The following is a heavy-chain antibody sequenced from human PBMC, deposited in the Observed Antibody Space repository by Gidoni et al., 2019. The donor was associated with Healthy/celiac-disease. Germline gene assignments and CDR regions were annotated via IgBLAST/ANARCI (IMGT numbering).Heavy chain of an antibody. CDR3: AKDPREQPYYFDY. CDR1: GFTFSSYG. J-gene: IGHJ4*02. V-gene: IGHV3-30*18. Sequence: QVQLVESGGGVVQPGRSLRLSCAASGFTFSSYGMHWVRQAPGKGLEWVAVISYDGNNKYYADSVKGRFTISRDNSKNTLYLQMNSLSAEDTAVYYCAKDPREQPYYFDYWGQGTLVTVSS. CDR2: ISYDGNNK. D-gene: IGHD1-26*01.